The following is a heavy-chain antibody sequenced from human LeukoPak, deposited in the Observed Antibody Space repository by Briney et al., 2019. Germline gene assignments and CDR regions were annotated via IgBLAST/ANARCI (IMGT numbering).Heavy chain of an antibody. J-gene: IGHJ1*01. CDR1: GFTFSDYY. CDR3: ARGCDGYNFAALLGAEYFQH. D-gene: IGHD5-24*01. V-gene: IGHV3-11*04. Sequence: PGGSLRLSCAASGFTFSDYYMSWIRQAPGKGLEWVSYISSSGSTIYYADSVKGRFTISRDNAKNTLYLQMNSLRAEDTAVYYCARGCDGYNFAALLGAEYFQHRGQGTLVTVSS. CDR2: ISSSGSTI.